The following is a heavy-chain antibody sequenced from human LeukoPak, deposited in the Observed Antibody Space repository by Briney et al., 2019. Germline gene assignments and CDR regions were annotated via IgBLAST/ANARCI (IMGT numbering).Heavy chain of an antibody. J-gene: IGHJ3*02. D-gene: IGHD6-19*01. Sequence: PGGSLRLSCAASGFTFSSYSMNWVRQAPGKGLEWVSSISSSSSSYIYYADSVKGRFTISRDNAKNSLYLQMNSLRAEDTAVYYCARASDSSADALDIWGQGTMVTVSS. V-gene: IGHV3-21*01. CDR3: ARASDSSADALDI. CDR2: ISSSSSSYI. CDR1: GFTFSSYS.